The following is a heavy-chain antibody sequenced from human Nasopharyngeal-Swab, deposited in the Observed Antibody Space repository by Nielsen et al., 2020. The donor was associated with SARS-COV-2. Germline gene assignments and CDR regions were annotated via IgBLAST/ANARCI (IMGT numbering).Heavy chain of an antibody. Sequence: GGSLRLSCAASGFTFDTYAMNWVRQAPGKGLEFVSSILGDGIATQYASSVKGRFTISRDNSKNTLYLQMGSLRDEDMAVYYCTRDRDGGWSFDYWGQGTLVTVSS. J-gene: IGHJ4*02. D-gene: IGHD6-19*01. CDR1: GFTFDTYA. V-gene: IGHV3-64*01. CDR2: ILGDGIAT. CDR3: TRDRDGGWSFDY.